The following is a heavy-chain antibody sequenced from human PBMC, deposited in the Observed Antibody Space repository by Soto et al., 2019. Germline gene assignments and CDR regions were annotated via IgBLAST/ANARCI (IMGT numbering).Heavy chain of an antibody. V-gene: IGHV1-69*01. Sequence: QVQLVQSGAEVKKPGYSVKVSCKASGGTFSTYGINWVRQAPGQGLEWMGGIIPIFDTTNYAQKFQGKFTITADESTSTVYMELSSLISEDTAVYYCARDEAAAATRGMDVWGQGTTVTVSS. CDR1: GGTFSTYG. CDR2: IIPIFDTT. D-gene: IGHD6-13*01. J-gene: IGHJ6*02. CDR3: ARDEAAAATRGMDV.